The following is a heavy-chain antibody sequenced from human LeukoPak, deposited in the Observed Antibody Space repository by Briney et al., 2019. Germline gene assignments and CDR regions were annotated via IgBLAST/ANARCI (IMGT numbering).Heavy chain of an antibody. D-gene: IGHD6-19*01. CDR1: GFTFSSYG. J-gene: IGHJ5*02. CDR3: AKDSLGRWLVGGWFDP. CDR2: IWYDGSNE. Sequence: PGGSLRLSCAASGFTFSSYGMHWVRQAPGKGLEWVAVIWYDGSNEYYADSVKGRFTISRDNSKNTLFLQMDSLRAEDTAVYYCAKDSLGRWLVGGWFDPWGQGTLVTVSS. V-gene: IGHV3-33*06.